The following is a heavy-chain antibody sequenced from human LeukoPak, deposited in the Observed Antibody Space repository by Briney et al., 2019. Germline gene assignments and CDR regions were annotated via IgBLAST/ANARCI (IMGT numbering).Heavy chain of an antibody. CDR1: GYTFTSYG. Sequence: ASVKVSCKASGYTFTSYGISWVRQAPGQGLEWMGWISAYNGNTNYAQKLQGRVTMTTDTSTSTAYMELRSLRSDDTAVYYCARDSGSSGLHYYYYYYMDVWGKGTTVTVSS. CDR2: ISAYNGNT. CDR3: ARDSGSSGLHYYYYYYMDV. V-gene: IGHV1-18*01. D-gene: IGHD6-6*01. J-gene: IGHJ6*03.